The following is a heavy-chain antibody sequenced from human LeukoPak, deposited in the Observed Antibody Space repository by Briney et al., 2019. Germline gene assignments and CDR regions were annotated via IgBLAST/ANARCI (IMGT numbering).Heavy chain of an antibody. CDR2: ISGSGGST. D-gene: IGHD3-22*01. J-gene: IGHJ4*02. V-gene: IGHV3-23*01. CDR3: AKDLTYYDSSGYYYGGEIDY. Sequence: PGGSLRLSCAASGFTFSSYGMSWVRQAPGKGLEWVSAISGSGGSTYYADSVKGRFTISRDNSKNTLYLQMNSLRAEDTAVYYCAKDLTYYDSSGYYYGGEIDYWGQGTLVTVSS. CDR1: GFTFSSYG.